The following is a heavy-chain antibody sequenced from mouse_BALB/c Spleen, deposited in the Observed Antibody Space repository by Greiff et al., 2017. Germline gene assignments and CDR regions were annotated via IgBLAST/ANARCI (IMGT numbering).Heavy chain of an antibody. V-gene: IGHV5-9*03. Sequence: EVKLVESEGGLVKPGGSLKLSCAASGFTFSSYTMSWVRQTPEKRLEWVATISSGGGNTYYPDSVKGRFTISRDNAKNNLYLQMSSLRSEDTALYYCARSLGFYFDYWGQGTTLTVSS. CDR3: ARSLGFYFDY. J-gene: IGHJ2*01. D-gene: IGHD4-1*01. CDR2: ISSGGGNT. CDR1: GFTFSSYT.